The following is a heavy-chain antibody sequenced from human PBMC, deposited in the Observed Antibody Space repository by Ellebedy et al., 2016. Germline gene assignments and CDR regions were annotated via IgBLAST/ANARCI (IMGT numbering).Heavy chain of an antibody. CDR3: ARDPALYGALDH. CDR1: GFAVNTYG. V-gene: IGHV3-23*01. J-gene: IGHJ4*02. D-gene: IGHD4-17*01. CDR2: ISGSGGST. Sequence: GESLKISCTVSGFAVNTYGMSWVRRTPGKGLEWASAISGSGGSTYYADSVKGRFTISRDNSKNTLYLQMNSLRAEDTAVYYCARDPALYGALDHWGQGTLVTVSS.